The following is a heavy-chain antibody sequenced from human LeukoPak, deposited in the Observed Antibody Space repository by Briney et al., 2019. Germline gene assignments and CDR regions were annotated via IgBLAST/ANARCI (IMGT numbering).Heavy chain of an antibody. CDR1: GXSISTYS. V-gene: IGHV4-4*07. Sequence: KASETLSLTCTVSGXSISTYSWSWIRQPAGNALEWIGRIHRSGTTNYNPSLKSRVTISLDTSKNQFSLKLSTVTAADTAVYYCARTPQSGYVAYYFDYWGQGTLVTVSS. CDR3: ARTPQSGYVAYYFDY. D-gene: IGHD5-12*01. CDR2: IHRSGTT. J-gene: IGHJ4*02.